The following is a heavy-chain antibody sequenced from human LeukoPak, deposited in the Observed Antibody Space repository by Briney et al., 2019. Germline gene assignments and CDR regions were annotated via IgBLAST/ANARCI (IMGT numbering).Heavy chain of an antibody. CDR3: ARDRGGDSFDI. V-gene: IGHV4-61*02. CDR2: IHTRGNT. CDR1: GGSVSSGNFY. D-gene: IGHD2-21*01. J-gene: IGHJ3*02. Sequence: ASETLSLTCTVSGGSVSSGNFYWTWIRQPAGSQLEWIGRIHTRGNTNHNPSLWSRVTISTDTSKNQFSPTLNFVTDADTAVYYCARDRGGDSFDIWGQGTTVTVSS.